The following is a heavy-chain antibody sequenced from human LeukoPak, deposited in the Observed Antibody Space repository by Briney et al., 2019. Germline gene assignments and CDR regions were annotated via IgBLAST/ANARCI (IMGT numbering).Heavy chain of an antibody. CDR3: ARHVVEVWNYAPYGMDV. Sequence: SETLSLTCTVSGGSISSYYWSWIRQPPGKGLEWIGEINHSGSTNYNPSLKSRVTISVDTSNDQFSLKLSSVTAADTAVYYCARHVVEVWNYAPYGMDVWGQGTTVTVSS. CDR1: GGSISSYY. D-gene: IGHD1-7*01. CDR2: INHSGST. J-gene: IGHJ6*02. V-gene: IGHV4-34*01.